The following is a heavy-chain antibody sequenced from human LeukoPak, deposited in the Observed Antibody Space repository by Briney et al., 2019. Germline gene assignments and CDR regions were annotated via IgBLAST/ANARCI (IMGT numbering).Heavy chain of an antibody. V-gene: IGHV1-2*02. CDR2: INPNSGGT. Sequence: GASVKVSCKASGYIFTGYYMHWVRQAPGQGLEWMGWINPNSGGTNYAQKFQGRVTMTRDTSINTAYMELSSLRSDDTAVYYCARDLSGNGSLVFAGAFDIWGQGTMVTVSS. CDR1: GYIFTGYY. D-gene: IGHD1-26*01. CDR3: ARDLSGNGSLVFAGAFDI. J-gene: IGHJ3*02.